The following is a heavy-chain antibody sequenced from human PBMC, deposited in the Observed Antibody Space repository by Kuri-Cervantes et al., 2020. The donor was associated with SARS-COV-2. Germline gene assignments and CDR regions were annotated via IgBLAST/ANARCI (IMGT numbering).Heavy chain of an antibody. V-gene: IGHV4-38-2*01. J-gene: IGHJ4*02. CDR3: ARVGAVVPAATYYFDY. CDR1: GYSISSGYY. D-gene: IGHD2-2*01. CDR2: IYHSGST. Sequence: SETLSLTCAVSGYSISSGYYWGWIRQPPGKGLEWIGSIYHSGSTYYNPSLKSRVTISVDTSKTQFSLKLSSVTAADTAVYYCARVGAVVPAATYYFDYWGQGTLVTVSS.